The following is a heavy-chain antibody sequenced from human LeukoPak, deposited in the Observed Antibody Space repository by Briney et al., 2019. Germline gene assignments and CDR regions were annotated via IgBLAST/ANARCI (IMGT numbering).Heavy chain of an antibody. CDR2: IYYSGSI. V-gene: IGHV4-59*12. CDR3: TRGPGGSNNYYDAFDI. CDR1: GGSISSYY. Sequence: PSETLSLTCTVSGGSISSYYWSWIRQPPGKGLEWIGYIYYSGSINYNPSLKSRVTISVDTSKNQFSLKLNSVTAADTAVYYCTRGPGGSNNYYDAFDIWGQGTMVTVSS. D-gene: IGHD3-10*01. J-gene: IGHJ3*02.